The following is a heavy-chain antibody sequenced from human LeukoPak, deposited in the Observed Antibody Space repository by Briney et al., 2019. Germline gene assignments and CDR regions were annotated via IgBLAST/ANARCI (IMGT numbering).Heavy chain of an antibody. V-gene: IGHV3-21*01. CDR2: ISSSSSYI. Sequence: PGGSLRLSCAASGFTFNSYWMNWVRQAPGKGLEWVSSISSSSSYIYYADSVKGRFTISRDNAKNSLYLQMNSLRAEDTAVYYCARDRDTACDYWGQGTLVTVSS. CDR3: ARDRDTACDY. CDR1: GFTFNSYW. J-gene: IGHJ4*02. D-gene: IGHD5-18*01.